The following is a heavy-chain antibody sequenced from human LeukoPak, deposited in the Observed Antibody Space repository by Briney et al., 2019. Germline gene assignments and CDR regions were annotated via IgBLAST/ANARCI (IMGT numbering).Heavy chain of an antibody. CDR1: GFTFGDYA. D-gene: IGHD5-18*01. CDR3: TKFRGYSYVRATDY. CDR2: IRSKAYGGTT. V-gene: IGHV3-49*04. Sequence: PGGSLRLSCTASGFTFGDYAMSWVRQAPGKGLEWVGFIRSKAYGGTTEYAASVKGRFTISRDDSKSIAYLQMNSLKTEDTAVYYCTKFRGYSYVRATDYWGQGTLVTVSS. J-gene: IGHJ4*02.